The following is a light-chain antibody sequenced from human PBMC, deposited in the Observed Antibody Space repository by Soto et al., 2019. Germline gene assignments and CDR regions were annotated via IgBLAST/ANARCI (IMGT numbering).Light chain of an antibody. J-gene: IGKJ1*01. CDR2: KAS. Sequence: DIQMTQSPSTLSASVGDRVTITCRASQSISSWLAWYQPKPGKAPNLLIYKASSLESGVPSRFSGSGSGTEFTLTISSLQPDDFATYYCQQYNSYPWTFGQRTKVEIK. CDR1: QSISSW. V-gene: IGKV1-5*03. CDR3: QQYNSYPWT.